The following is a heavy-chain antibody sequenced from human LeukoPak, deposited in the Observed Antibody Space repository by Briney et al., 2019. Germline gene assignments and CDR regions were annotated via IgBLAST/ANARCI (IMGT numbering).Heavy chain of an antibody. V-gene: IGHV4-59*01. J-gene: IGHJ6*02. Sequence: SETLSLTCTVSGGSISSYYWSWIRQPPGKGLEWIGYIYDSGSTNYNPSLKSRVTISVDTSENQFSLKLSSVTAADTAVYYCARVGGTNYYYYGMDVWGQGTTVTVS. CDR3: ARVGGTNYYYYGMDV. CDR2: IYDSGST. CDR1: GGSISSYY. D-gene: IGHD1-1*01.